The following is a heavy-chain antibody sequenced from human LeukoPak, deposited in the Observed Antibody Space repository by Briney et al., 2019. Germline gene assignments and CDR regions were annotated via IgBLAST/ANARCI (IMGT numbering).Heavy chain of an antibody. D-gene: IGHD3-10*01. V-gene: IGHV4-34*01. CDR2: INHSGST. J-gene: IGHJ4*02. Sequence: SETLSLTCAVYGGSFSGYYWSWIRQPPGKGLEWIGEINHSGSTNYNPSLKSRVTISVDTSKNQFSLKLSSVTAADTAVYYCARRGFGGGFDYWGQGTLVTVSS. CDR3: ARRGFGGGFDY. CDR1: GGSFSGYY.